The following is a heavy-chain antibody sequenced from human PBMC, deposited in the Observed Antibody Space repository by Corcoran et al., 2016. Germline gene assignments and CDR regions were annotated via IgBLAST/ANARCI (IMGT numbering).Heavy chain of an antibody. J-gene: IGHJ6*02. CDR3: ARKGTGGGYYYGRGV. CDR2: INQGGSEK. V-gene: IGHV3-7*01. D-gene: IGHD1-26*01. CDR1: GFTFSSHW. Sequence: EVQLVESGGGLVQPGGSLRLSCAASGFTFSSHWMSWVRQAPGKGLEWVANINQGGSEKYYVDSVKGRFTISRDNAKNSLYLQMNSLRGEDTGAYDCARKGTGGGYYYGRGVWGQGTTVTVSS.